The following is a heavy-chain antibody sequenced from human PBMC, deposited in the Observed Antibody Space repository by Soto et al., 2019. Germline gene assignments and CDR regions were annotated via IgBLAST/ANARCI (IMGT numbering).Heavy chain of an antibody. CDR1: GFTFSSYA. V-gene: IGHV3-23*01. J-gene: IGHJ4*02. D-gene: IGHD2-8*01. Sequence: GGSLRLSCAASGFTFSSYAMSWVRQAPGKGLEWVSAISGSGGSTYYADSVKGRFTISRDNSKNTLYLQMNSLRAEDTAVYYCAKDSLLSIVLMVYAMAPFDYWSQGTLVTVSS. CDR2: ISGSGGST. CDR3: AKDSLLSIVLMVYAMAPFDY.